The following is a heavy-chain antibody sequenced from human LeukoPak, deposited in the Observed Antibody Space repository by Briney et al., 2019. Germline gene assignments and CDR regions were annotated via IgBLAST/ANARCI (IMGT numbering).Heavy chain of an antibody. V-gene: IGHV1-69*13. CDR1: EGTFSSYA. CDR2: IIPIFGTA. J-gene: IGHJ4*02. CDR3: AMTYYYGSGSSFDY. D-gene: IGHD3-10*01. Sequence: GASVKVSCKASEGTFSSYAISWVRQAPGQGLEWMGGIIPIFGTANYAQKFQGRVTITADESTSTAYMELSSLRSEDTAVYYCAMTYYYGSGSSFDYWGQGTLVTVSS.